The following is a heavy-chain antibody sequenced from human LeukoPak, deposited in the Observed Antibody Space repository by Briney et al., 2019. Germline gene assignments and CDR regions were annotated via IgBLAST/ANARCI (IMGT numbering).Heavy chain of an antibody. Sequence: GGSLRLSCVASGFIFTNYAMNWVRQAPGRGLEWVSGIGGIDASTHYADSVKGRFTISRDNAKNSLYLQMDSLRAEDTAVYYCTRAQFRYWGQGTLVTVSS. V-gene: IGHV3-23*01. CDR2: IGGIDAST. J-gene: IGHJ4*02. CDR1: GFIFTNYA. CDR3: TRAQFRY. D-gene: IGHD5-24*01.